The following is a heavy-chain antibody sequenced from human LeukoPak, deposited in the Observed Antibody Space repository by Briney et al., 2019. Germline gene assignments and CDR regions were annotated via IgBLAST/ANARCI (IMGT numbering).Heavy chain of an antibody. CDR1: GFTFSDYY. CDR2: IRSSGSSI. V-gene: IGHV3-11*04. CDR3: ARDLVAAAGTSDF. Sequence: GGSLRLSCAASGFTFSDYYMNWIRQAPGKGLEWVSYIRSSGSSIYYAESVKGRFTISRDNAKNSLYLQMNSLRAEDTAVYYCARDLVAAAGTSDFWGQGTLVTVSS. J-gene: IGHJ4*02. D-gene: IGHD6-13*01.